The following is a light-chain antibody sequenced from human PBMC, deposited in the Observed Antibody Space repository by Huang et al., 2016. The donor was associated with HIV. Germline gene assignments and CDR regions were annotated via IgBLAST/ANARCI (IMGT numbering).Light chain of an antibody. J-gene: IGKJ1*01. CDR2: GAS. CDR3: QQYNNWLRT. V-gene: IGKV3-15*01. CDR1: QSFSSN. Sequence: EIVMTQSPATLSVSPGERATLSCRASQSFSSNLAWYQQKPGQAPRLLIYGASTRATGIPARFSGSGSGTEFTRTISSLQSEDFAVYYCQQYNNWLRTFGQGTKVEIK.